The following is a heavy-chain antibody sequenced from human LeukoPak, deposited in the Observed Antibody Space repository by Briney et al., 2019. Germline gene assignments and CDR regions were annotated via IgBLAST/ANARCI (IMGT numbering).Heavy chain of an antibody. Sequence: SETLSLTCTVSGGSISSYYWSWIRQPPGKGLEWIGYIYYSGSTNYNPSLKSQVTISVDTSKNQFSLKLSSVTAADTAVYYCARLYSDYGMDVWGQGTTVTVSS. V-gene: IGHV4-59*08. CDR3: ARLYSDYGMDV. J-gene: IGHJ6*02. D-gene: IGHD3-3*01. CDR1: GGSISSYY. CDR2: IYYSGST.